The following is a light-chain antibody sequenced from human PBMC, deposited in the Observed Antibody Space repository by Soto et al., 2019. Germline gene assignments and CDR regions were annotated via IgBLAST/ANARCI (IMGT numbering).Light chain of an antibody. CDR2: ANN. CDR3: VVWDDSLNGVV. V-gene: IGLV1-44*01. Sequence: QSVLTQPPSASGTPGQRVSIPCSGSSSNIGSKTVSWYHHVPGTAPKLLIHANNQRPSGVPDRFSGSKSGTSASLAISGLQSEDEADYYCVVWDDSLNGVVIGAGTKVTVL. J-gene: IGLJ3*02. CDR1: SSNIGSKT.